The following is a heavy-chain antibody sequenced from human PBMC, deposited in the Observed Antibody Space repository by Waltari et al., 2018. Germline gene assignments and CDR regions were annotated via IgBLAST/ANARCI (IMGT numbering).Heavy chain of an antibody. D-gene: IGHD2-21*02. CDR2: IYYSGTT. CDR3: ARQVVTATGGGVVY. J-gene: IGHJ4*02. V-gene: IGHV4-59*08. CDR1: GGSISSYY. Sequence: QVQLQESGPGLVKPSETLSLTCTVSGGSISSYYWSWIRQPPGKGLEWIGYIYYSGTTTYNPPLRSRVTISVEPSKNQFSLKLSSVTAADTAVYYGARQVVTATGGGVVYWGQGTLVTVSS.